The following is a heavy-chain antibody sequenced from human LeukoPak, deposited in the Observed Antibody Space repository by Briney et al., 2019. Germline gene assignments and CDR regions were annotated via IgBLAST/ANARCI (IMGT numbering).Heavy chain of an antibody. Sequence: GGSLRLSCAASGFTFSSYGMHWVRQAPGKGLEWVAFIRYDGSNKYYADSVKGRFTISRDNSKNTLYLQMNSLRAEDTAVYYCAKDPNWNYDGDYWGQGTLVTVSS. CDR1: GFTFSSYG. J-gene: IGHJ4*02. V-gene: IGHV3-30*02. CDR3: AKDPNWNYDGDY. CDR2: IRYDGSNK. D-gene: IGHD1-7*01.